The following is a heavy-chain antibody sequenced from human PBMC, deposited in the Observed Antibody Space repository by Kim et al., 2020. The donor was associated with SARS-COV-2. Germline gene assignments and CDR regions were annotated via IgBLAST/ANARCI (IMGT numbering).Heavy chain of an antibody. J-gene: IGHJ4*02. CDR3: ARHKGLGYSSGWYY. D-gene: IGHD6-19*01. Sequence: NPSLKSRVTISVDTSKNQFSLKLSSVTAADTAVYYCARHKGLGYSSGWYYWGQGTLVTVSS. V-gene: IGHV4-39*01.